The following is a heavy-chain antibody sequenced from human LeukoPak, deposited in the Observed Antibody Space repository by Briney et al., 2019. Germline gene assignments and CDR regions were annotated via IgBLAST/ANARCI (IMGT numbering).Heavy chain of an antibody. CDR3: AFEIGRSQGAFDI. Sequence: GGSLRLSCAASGFIFSKYAMHWVRQTPDKGLEWVAAIWNDGSDENYADSVKGRFTISSDNSKNTLYLQMNSLRAEDTAVYYCAFEIGRSQGAFDIWGQGTMFTVSS. D-gene: IGHD1-26*01. J-gene: IGHJ3*02. CDR2: IWNDGSDE. V-gene: IGHV3-33*01. CDR1: GFIFSKYA.